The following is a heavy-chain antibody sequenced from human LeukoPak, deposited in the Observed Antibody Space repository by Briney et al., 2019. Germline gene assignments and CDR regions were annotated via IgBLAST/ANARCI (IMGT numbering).Heavy chain of an antibody. J-gene: IGHJ5*02. CDR3: ARAPLYYDVWSGYYSGFWFDP. D-gene: IGHD3-3*01. CDR1: GYTFTGYY. CDR2: IIPILGIA. Sequence: ASVKVSCKASGYTFTGYYMHWVRQAPGQGLEWMGRIIPILGIANYAQKFQGRVTITADKSTSTAYMELSSLRSEDTAVYYCARAPLYYDVWSGYYSGFWFDPWGQGTLVTVSS. V-gene: IGHV1-69*04.